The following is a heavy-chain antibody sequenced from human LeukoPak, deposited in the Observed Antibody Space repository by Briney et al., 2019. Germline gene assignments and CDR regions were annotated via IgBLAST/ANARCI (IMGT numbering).Heavy chain of an antibody. D-gene: IGHD3-10*01. CDR2: INPNSGGT. V-gene: IGHV1-2*02. J-gene: IGHJ3*02. CDR3: ARVHRGLDAFDI. Sequence: ASVEVSCKASGYTFTGYYMHWVRQAPGQGLEWMGWINPNSGGTNYAQKFQGRVTMTRDTSISTAYMELSRLRSDDTAVYYCARVHRGLDAFDIWGQGTMVTVSS. CDR1: GYTFTGYY.